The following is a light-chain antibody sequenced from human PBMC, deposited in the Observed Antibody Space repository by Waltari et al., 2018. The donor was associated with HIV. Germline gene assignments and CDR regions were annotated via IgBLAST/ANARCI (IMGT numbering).Light chain of an antibody. CDR2: WAS. CDR1: QSVLYNSNNRNH. Sequence: DIVMTQSPDSLAVSLGERATINCKSSQSVLYNSNNRNHLAWYQQRPGHSPKLLIYWASIREIGVPDRFTGSGSGTDFNLTISSLQADDVAVYYCLQFFNSPRTFGQGTKVEI. CDR3: LQFFNSPRT. V-gene: IGKV4-1*01. J-gene: IGKJ1*01.